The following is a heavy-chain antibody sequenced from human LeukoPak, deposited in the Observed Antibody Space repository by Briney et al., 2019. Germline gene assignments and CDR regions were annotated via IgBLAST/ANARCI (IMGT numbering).Heavy chain of an antibody. Sequence: PGRSLRLSCAASGFTFSSYAMHWVRQAPGKGLEWVAVISYDGSNKYYADSVKGRFTISRDNSKNTLYLQMNSLRAEDTAVYYCARDLYDSSGYTRNDYYGMDVWGQGTTVTVSS. D-gene: IGHD3-22*01. J-gene: IGHJ6*02. CDR3: ARDLYDSSGYTRNDYYGMDV. V-gene: IGHV3-30-3*01. CDR1: GFTFSSYA. CDR2: ISYDGSNK.